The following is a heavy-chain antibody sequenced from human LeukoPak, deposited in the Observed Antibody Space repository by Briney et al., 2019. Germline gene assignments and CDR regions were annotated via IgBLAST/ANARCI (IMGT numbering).Heavy chain of an antibody. CDR3: ARVNSALVVSSEGSWAGSLGFDH. J-gene: IGHJ4*02. CDR2: ISGSSRYI. Sequence: GGCLRLTCAASGIPFSNYTLTWVRQAPGKGLVWVSSISGSSRYIHYSDSVRGRFSISRDNAKNSVYLQMDSLTADDTAVYYCARVNSALVVSSEGSWAGSLGFDHWGQGILVIVSS. V-gene: IGHV3-21*06. D-gene: IGHD3-22*01. CDR1: GIPFSNYT.